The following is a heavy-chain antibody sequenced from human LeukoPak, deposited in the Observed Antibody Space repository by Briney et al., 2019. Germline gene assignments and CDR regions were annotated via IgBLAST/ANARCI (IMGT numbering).Heavy chain of an antibody. D-gene: IGHD3-3*01. J-gene: IGHJ4*02. CDR3: AKLSSTIFHFDY. CDR2: ISYDGSNK. V-gene: IGHV3-30*18. CDR1: GFTFSSYG. Sequence: PGGSLRLSCAASGFTFSSYGTHWVRQAPGKGLEWVAVISYDGSNKYYADSVKGRFTISRDNSKNTLYLQMNSLRAEDTAVYYCAKLSSTIFHFDYWGQGTLVTVSS.